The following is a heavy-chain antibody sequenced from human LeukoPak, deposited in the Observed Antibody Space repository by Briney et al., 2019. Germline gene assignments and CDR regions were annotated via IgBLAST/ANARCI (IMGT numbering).Heavy chain of an antibody. V-gene: IGHV3-43*02. D-gene: IGHD3-22*01. CDR3: AKDFLFTYYYDSSGYFDY. CDR2: ISGDGGST. J-gene: IGHJ4*02. Sequence: GGSLRLSCAASGFTFDDYAMHWVRHAPGKGLEWVSLISGDGGSTYYADSVKGRFTISRDNSKNSLYLRMNSLRTEDTALYYCAKDFLFTYYYDSSGYFDYWGQGTLVTVSS. CDR1: GFTFDDYA.